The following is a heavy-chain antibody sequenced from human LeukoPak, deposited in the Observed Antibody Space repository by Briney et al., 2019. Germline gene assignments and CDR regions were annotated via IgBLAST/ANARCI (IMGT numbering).Heavy chain of an antibody. Sequence: GGSLRLSCAASGFTFSSYAMHWVRQAPGKGLEWVAVISYDGSNKYYADSVKGRFTISRDNSKNTLYLQMNSLRAEDTAVYYCARELDSSGWYGLNSYYYYGMDVWGQGTTVTVSS. J-gene: IGHJ6*02. D-gene: IGHD6-19*01. CDR2: ISYDGSNK. CDR3: ARELDSSGWYGLNSYYYYGMDV. CDR1: GFTFSSYA. V-gene: IGHV3-30*04.